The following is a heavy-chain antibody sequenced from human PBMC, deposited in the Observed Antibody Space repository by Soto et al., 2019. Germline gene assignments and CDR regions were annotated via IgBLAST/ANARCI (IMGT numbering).Heavy chain of an antibody. D-gene: IGHD4-4*01. CDR1: GGTFSSYA. J-gene: IGHJ6*02. Sequence: SSVKVSCKASGGTFSSYAISWVRQAPGQGLEWMGGIIPIFGTANYAQRFQGRVTITADESTSTAYMELSSLRSEDTAVYYCARQTTDYYYGMEVWGQGTTVTVSS. CDR2: IIPIFGTA. CDR3: ARQTTDYYYGMEV. V-gene: IGHV1-69*13.